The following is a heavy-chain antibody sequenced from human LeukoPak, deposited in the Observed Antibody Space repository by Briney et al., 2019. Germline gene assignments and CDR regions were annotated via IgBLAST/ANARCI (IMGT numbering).Heavy chain of an antibody. CDR1: GYSFTSYG. V-gene: IGHV1-18*01. CDR2: ISAYNGNT. CDR3: ARDRRDILTGFDY. D-gene: IGHD3-9*01. Sequence: GESLKISCKGSGYSFTSYGISWVRQAPGQGLEWMGWISAYNGNTNYAQKLQGRVTMTTDTSTSTAYMELRSLRSDDTAVYYCARDRRDILTGFDYWGQGTLVTVSS. J-gene: IGHJ4*02.